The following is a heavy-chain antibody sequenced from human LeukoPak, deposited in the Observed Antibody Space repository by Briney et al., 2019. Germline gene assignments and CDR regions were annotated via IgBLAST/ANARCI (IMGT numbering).Heavy chain of an antibody. V-gene: IGHV4-4*07. CDR2: IYTSGNT. CDR3: ARDFSSSSTVYYYYYMDV. J-gene: IGHJ6*03. Sequence: SETLSLTCTVSGGSISSYYWSWIRQPAGKGLEWIGRIYTSGNTNYNPSLKSRVTISLDTSKNQFSLKLSSVTAADTAIYYCARDFSSSSTVYYYYYMDVWGKGTTVTVS. D-gene: IGHD6-6*01. CDR1: GGSISSYY.